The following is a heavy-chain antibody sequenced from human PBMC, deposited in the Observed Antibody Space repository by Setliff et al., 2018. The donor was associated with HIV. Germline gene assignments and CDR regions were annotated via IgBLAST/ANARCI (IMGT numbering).Heavy chain of an antibody. Sequence: SETLSLTCTVSGGSISSYYWSWIRQPPGKGLEWIGYIYYSGSTNYNPSLKSRVTITRDTSASTAYMELSSLRSEDTAVYYCAINYAKLVLDAFDIWGQGTMVTVSS. CDR3: AINYAKLVLDAFDI. D-gene: IGHD6-13*01. V-gene: IGHV4-59*03. J-gene: IGHJ3*02. CDR1: GGSISSYY. CDR2: IYYSGST.